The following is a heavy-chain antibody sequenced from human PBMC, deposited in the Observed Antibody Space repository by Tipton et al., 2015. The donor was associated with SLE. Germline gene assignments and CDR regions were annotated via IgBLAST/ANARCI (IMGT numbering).Heavy chain of an antibody. CDR2: INSDGSST. V-gene: IGHV3-74*01. D-gene: IGHD1-1*01. J-gene: IGHJ3*02. CDR1: GFTFSSYW. CDR3: ARVQPNCAFDI. Sequence: SLISCAASGFTFSSYWMHWVRQAPGKGLVWVSRINSDGSSTSYADSVKGRFTISRDNAKNTLYLQMNSLRAEDTAVYYCARVQPNCAFDIWGQGTMVTVSS.